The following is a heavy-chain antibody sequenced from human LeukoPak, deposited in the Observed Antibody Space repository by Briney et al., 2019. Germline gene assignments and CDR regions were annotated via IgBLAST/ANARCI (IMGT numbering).Heavy chain of an antibody. D-gene: IGHD5-18*01. CDR3: ARQYISGQWYFDY. CDR2: ISSDGSYK. CDR1: GFTFSNSG. Sequence: PGGSLRLSCAASGFTFSNSGMNWVRQAPGKGLEWVAVISSDGSYKYYADSVKGRFTISRDNSKNTLYLQMNSLIPEDTAVYYCARQYISGQWYFDYWGQGTLVTVSS. V-gene: IGHV3-30*03. J-gene: IGHJ4*02.